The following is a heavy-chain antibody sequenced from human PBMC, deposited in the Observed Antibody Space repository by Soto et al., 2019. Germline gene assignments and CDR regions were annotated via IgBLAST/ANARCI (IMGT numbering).Heavy chain of an antibody. D-gene: IGHD1-26*01. CDR3: TTAPVGATIGY. Sequence: EVQLVESGGGLVKPGGSLRLSCAASGFTFSNAWMSWVRQAPGKGLEWVGRIKSKTDGGTTDYAAPVEGRFTISRDDSKHTLYLQMNSLKTEDTAVYYCTTAPVGATIGYWGQGTLVTVSS. CDR1: GFTFSNAW. V-gene: IGHV3-15*01. J-gene: IGHJ4*02. CDR2: IKSKTDGGTT.